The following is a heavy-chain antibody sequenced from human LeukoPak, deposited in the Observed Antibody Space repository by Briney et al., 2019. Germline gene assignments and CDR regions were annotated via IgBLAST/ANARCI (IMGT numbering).Heavy chain of an antibody. V-gene: IGHV4-31*03. CDR3: ARATYASSVDY. Sequence: PSETPSLTCTVSGGSISSGGYYWSWIRQHPGKGLEWIGYIYYSGSTYYNPSLKSRVTMSVGTSKSQFSLKLSSVTAADTAVYYCARATYASSVDYWGQGTLVTVSS. CDR2: IYYSGST. CDR1: GGSISSGGYY. J-gene: IGHJ4*02. D-gene: IGHD6-19*01.